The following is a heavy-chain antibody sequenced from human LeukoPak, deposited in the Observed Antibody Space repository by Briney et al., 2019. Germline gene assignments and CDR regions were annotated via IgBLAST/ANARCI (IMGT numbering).Heavy chain of an antibody. D-gene: IGHD6-13*01. CDR2: ISGGGSGA. CDR3: AKDQVIAAAANSDY. Sequence: GGSLRLSCAVSGFTFDSYAMSWVRQAPGKRLEWVSAISGGGSGAFYADSVKGRFTISRDNSKNTLYLQMNSLRAEDTAVYYCAKDQVIAAAANSDYWGQGTLVTVSS. J-gene: IGHJ4*02. V-gene: IGHV3-23*01. CDR1: GFTFDSYA.